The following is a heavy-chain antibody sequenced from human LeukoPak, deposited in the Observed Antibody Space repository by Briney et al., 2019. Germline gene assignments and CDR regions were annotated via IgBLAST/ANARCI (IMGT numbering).Heavy chain of an antibody. V-gene: IGHV1-18*01. D-gene: IGHD3-3*01. CDR1: GYTFTSYG. J-gene: IGHJ3*02. Sequence: ASVKVSCKASGYTFTSYGISWVRQAPGQGLEWMGWVSTYNGNTNYAHNLQGRVTMTTDTSTSTAYMELRSLRSDDTAVYYCARVAPYYDFWSGYFLGQDAFDIWGQGTMVTVSS. CDR3: ARVAPYYDFWSGYFLGQDAFDI. CDR2: VSTYNGNT.